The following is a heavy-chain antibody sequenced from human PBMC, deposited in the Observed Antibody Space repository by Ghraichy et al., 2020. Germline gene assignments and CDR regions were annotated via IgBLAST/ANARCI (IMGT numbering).Heavy chain of an antibody. D-gene: IGHD3-10*01. CDR2: IRYDGSDK. CDR3: AKERETHFGTGSYYEGLFDS. Sequence: GGSLRLSCAASGFSFSTYGMHWVRQAPGKGLEWVAFIRYDGSDKYYGDYVKGRFTISRDNSKNTLFLQVNSLRAEDTAVYYCAKERETHFGTGSYYEGLFDSWGQGTLVTVSS. J-gene: IGHJ4*02. CDR1: GFSFSTYG. V-gene: IGHV3-30*02.